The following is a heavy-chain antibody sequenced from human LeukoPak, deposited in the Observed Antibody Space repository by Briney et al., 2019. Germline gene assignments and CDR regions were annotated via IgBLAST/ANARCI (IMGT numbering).Heavy chain of an antibody. J-gene: IGHJ6*02. CDR2: IYYSGST. CDR1: GGSIIRYY. CDR3: ARHPYYYGMDV. Sequence: SETLSLTCTVSGGSIIRYYWSWIRQPPGKGLELIGYIYYSGSTNYNPSLKSRVTISVDTSKNQFSLKLSSVTAADTAVYYCARHPYYYGMDVWGQGTTVTVSS. V-gene: IGHV4-59*08.